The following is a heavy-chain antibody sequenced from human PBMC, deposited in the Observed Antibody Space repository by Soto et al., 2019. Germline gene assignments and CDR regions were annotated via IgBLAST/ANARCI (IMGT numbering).Heavy chain of an antibody. CDR3: ARDAAGTRGYSYGYFPYYYGMDV. CDR2: IRYDGGNK. V-gene: IGHV3-30*09. CDR1: GFTFNNYT. J-gene: IGHJ6*02. Sequence: PGGSLRLSCAASGFTFNNYTMHWVRQAPGKGLEWVSLIRYDGGNKYYADSVKGRFAISRDNSKNTLYLQMNSLRAEDTAVYYCARDAAGTRGYSYGYFPYYYGMDVWGQGTTVTVSS. D-gene: IGHD5-18*01.